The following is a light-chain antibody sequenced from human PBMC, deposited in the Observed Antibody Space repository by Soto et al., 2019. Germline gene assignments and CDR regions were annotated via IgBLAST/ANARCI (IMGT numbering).Light chain of an antibody. CDR2: GAS. CDR3: QQYGSSPWT. CDR1: QTIRSNY. Sequence: ETVLTQSPVTLSLSPGERATLSCRASQTIRSNYLAWYRQTPGQAPRLLIYGASNRATGIADRFSGSGSGTDFTLIISRLEPEDFALYYCQQYGSSPWTFGQGTKVKI. V-gene: IGKV3-20*01. J-gene: IGKJ1*01.